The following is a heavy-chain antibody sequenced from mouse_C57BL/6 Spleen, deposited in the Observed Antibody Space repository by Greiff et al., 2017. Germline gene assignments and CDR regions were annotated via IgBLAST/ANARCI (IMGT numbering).Heavy chain of an antibody. V-gene: IGHV5-9*01. CDR2: ISGGGGNT. Sequence: EVHLVESGGGLVKPGGSLKLSCAASGFTFSSSTMSWVRQTPEKRLEWVATISGGGGNTYYPDSVQGRFTISRDNAKNTLYLQMSSLRSEDTSLYYCARERHYYGSSYAMGYWGPATSVTASS. D-gene: IGHD1-1*01. J-gene: IGHJ4*01. CDR1: GFTFSSST. CDR3: ARERHYYGSSYAMGY.